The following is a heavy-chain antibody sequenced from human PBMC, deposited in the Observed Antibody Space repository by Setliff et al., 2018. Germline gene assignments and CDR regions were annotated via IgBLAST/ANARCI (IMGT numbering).Heavy chain of an antibody. CDR2: IIPAFTTA. D-gene: IGHD4-17*01. Sequence: GASVKVSCKASGGSFSSYAIIWVRQAPGQGLELMGGIIPAFTTANYAPNFHDRLRITADESTSTAYMELSSLRSDDTAVYYCARESNGDYVPYYYYYYMDVWGKGTTVTVSS. CDR3: ARESNGDYVPYYYYYYMDV. V-gene: IGHV1-69*13. J-gene: IGHJ6*03. CDR1: GGSFSSYA.